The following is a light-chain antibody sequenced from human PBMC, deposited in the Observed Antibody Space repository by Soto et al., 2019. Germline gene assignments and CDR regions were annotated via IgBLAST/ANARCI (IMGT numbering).Light chain of an antibody. Sequence: EIVLTQSPGTLSLSPGERATLSCRASQSVSSSYLAWYQQKPGQAPRLLNYGASSRATGIPDRFSGSGSGTGFILTISRLEPEDCAVYYCQQYGSSPLTFGQGTKVEIK. V-gene: IGKV3-20*01. CDR1: QSVSSSY. CDR3: QQYGSSPLT. J-gene: IGKJ1*01. CDR2: GAS.